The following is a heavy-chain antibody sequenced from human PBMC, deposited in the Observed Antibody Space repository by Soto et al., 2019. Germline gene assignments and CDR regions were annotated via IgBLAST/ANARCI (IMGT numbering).Heavy chain of an antibody. Sequence: RLSCATSGFTFSIYAMSWVRQAPGKGLEWVSTISGSGGTTYYADSEKGRFTISRDNSKNTLYLQMSSLRAEDTAGYYCATDYGSGTTDAFEIWGQGIMVTVSS. CDR1: GFTFSIYA. CDR2: ISGSGGTT. D-gene: IGHD3-10*01. V-gene: IGHV3-23*01. CDR3: ATDYGSGTTDAFEI. J-gene: IGHJ3*02.